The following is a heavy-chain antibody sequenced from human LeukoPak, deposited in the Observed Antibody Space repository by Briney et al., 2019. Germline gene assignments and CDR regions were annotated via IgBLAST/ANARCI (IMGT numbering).Heavy chain of an antibody. Sequence: GASVKVSCKASGYTFTGYYMHWVRQAPGQGLEWMGWINPNSGGTNYAQKFQGRVTMTRDTSISTAYMELSRLRSDDTAVYYCAREGSSSPTGSYYYYYYYMDVWGKGTTVTVSS. CDR1: GYTFTGYY. CDR2: INPNSGGT. D-gene: IGHD6-6*01. J-gene: IGHJ6*03. CDR3: AREGSSSPTGSYYYYYYYMDV. V-gene: IGHV1-2*02.